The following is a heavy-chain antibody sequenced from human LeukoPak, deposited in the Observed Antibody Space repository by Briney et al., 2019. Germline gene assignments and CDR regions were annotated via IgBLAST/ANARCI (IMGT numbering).Heavy chain of an antibody. D-gene: IGHD3-16*01. Sequence: GGSLRLSCAASGFTFSSYGMHWVRQAPGKGLEWVAFIRYDGSNKYYADSVKGRFTISRDNSKNTLYLQMNSLRAEDTAVYYCAKEPRELYYDYVWGSPWFDPWGQGTLVTVSS. CDR3: AKEPRELYYDYVWGSPWFDP. CDR1: GFTFSSYG. J-gene: IGHJ5*02. V-gene: IGHV3-30*02. CDR2: IRYDGSNK.